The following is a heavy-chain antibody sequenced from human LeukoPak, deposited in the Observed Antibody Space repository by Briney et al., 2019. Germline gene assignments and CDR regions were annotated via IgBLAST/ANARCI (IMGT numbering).Heavy chain of an antibody. CDR3: ARDSPLGYCSSTSCYSEPAYYYYGMDV. J-gene: IGHJ6*02. V-gene: IGHV1-8*01. Sequence: ASVKVSCKASGYTFTSYDINWVRQATGQGLEWIGWMNPNSGNTGYAQKLQGRVTMTTDTSTSTAYMELRSLRSDDTAVYYCARDSPLGYCSSTSCYSEPAYYYYGMDVWGQGTTVTVSS. CDR1: GYTFTSYD. D-gene: IGHD2-2*01. CDR2: MNPNSGNT.